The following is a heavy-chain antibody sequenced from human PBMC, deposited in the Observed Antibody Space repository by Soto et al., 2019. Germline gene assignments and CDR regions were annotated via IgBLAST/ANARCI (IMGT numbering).Heavy chain of an antibody. CDR2: INPNSGAT. CDR3: AAILGGSGRFYYYGLDV. Sequence: QVQLVQSGAEVKKPGASVKVSCTAFGYTFTDFFIHWVRQAPGQGLEWMGSINPNSGATTYAQRFQGRVTMTRDTTISTAYMDVGRLRSDDKAVYYCAAILGGSGRFYYYGLDVWGQGTTVTVSS. J-gene: IGHJ6*02. CDR1: GYTFTDFF. D-gene: IGHD1-26*01. V-gene: IGHV1-2*02.